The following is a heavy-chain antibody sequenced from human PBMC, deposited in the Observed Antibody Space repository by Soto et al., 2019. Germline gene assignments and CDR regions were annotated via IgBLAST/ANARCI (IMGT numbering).Heavy chain of an antibody. Sequence: GASVKVSCKASGYTFTSYGISWVRQAPGQGLEWMGWISAYNGNTNYAQKLQGRVTMTTDTSTSTAYMELRSLRSDDTAVYYCARGVGSGTYYNQYNWFDPWGPGTLVTVSS. CDR3: ARGVGSGTYYNQYNWFDP. J-gene: IGHJ5*02. CDR1: GYTFTSYG. CDR2: ISAYNGNT. D-gene: IGHD3-10*01. V-gene: IGHV1-18*01.